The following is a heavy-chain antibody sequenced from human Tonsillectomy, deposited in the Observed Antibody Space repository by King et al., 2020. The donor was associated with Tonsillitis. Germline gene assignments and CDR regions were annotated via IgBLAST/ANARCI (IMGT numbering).Heavy chain of an antibody. CDR1: GYSFTSYW. D-gene: IGHD3-22*01. V-gene: IGHV5-51*01. CDR3: ARGEVGYYYDSSGEYYFDY. J-gene: IGHJ4*02. Sequence: QLVQSGAEVKKPGESLKISCKGSGYSFTSYWIGWVRQMPGKGLEWMGIIYPGDSDTRYSPSFQCQVTISADKSISTAYLQWSSLKASDTAMYYCARGEVGYYYDSSGEYYFDYWGQGTLVTVSS. CDR2: IYPGDSDT.